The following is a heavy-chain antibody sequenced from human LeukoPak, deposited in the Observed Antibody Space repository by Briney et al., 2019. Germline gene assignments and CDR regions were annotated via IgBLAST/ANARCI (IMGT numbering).Heavy chain of an antibody. CDR1: GYTFTSYG. Sequence: ASVKVSCKASGYTFTSYGISWVRQAPGQGLEWMGWISAYNGNTNYAQKLQGRVTMTTDTSTSTAYMELRSLRSDDTAVYYCARGYCSSTSCQSPYSWFDPWGQGTLVTVSS. J-gene: IGHJ5*02. D-gene: IGHD2-2*01. V-gene: IGHV1-18*01. CDR3: ARGYCSSTSCQSPYSWFDP. CDR2: ISAYNGNT.